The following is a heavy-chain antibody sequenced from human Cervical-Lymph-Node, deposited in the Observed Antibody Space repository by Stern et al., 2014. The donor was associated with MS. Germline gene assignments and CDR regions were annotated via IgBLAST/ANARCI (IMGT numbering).Heavy chain of an antibody. J-gene: IGHJ4*02. V-gene: IGHV3-11*01. CDR2: IRGRGGTQ. CDR1: GFTFSDYY. CDR3: ARAGGSKDDF. D-gene: IGHD3-10*01. Sequence: VQLLESGGGLVKPGGSLRLSCAASGFTFSDYYMNWIRQAPGKGLEWVSYIRGRGGTQFYADSVKGRFTISRDKAKQSLFMRMNSLRAEDTAVYYCARAGGSKDDFWGQGTLVTVSS.